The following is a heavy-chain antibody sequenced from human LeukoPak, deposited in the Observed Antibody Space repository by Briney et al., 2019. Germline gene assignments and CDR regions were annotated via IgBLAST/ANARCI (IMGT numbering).Heavy chain of an antibody. CDR1: GYTFTGYF. CDR2: INSNSGDT. CDR3: ARDLSSTASWEFDY. V-gene: IGHV1-2*06. D-gene: IGHD6-6*01. Sequence: SVKVACKPSGYTFTGYFMHWVRQAPGQGLEWMGRINSNSGDTAYGQNFQGRVTITRDTSISTAYMELSGLTSDDTAVYYCARDLSSTASWEFDYWGQGTVVTVSS. J-gene: IGHJ4*02.